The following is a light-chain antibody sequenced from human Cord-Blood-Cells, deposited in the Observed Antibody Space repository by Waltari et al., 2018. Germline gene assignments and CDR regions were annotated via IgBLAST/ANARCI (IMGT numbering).Light chain of an antibody. CDR1: QSISSY. CDR3: QQSYSTPLT. J-gene: IGKJ4*01. CDR2: DAS. V-gene: IGKV1-39*01. Sequence: SASVGDRVTITCRASQSISSYVNWYQQKPGKAPKLLIYDASRLQSGVPSRFSGSGSGADFTLTISSLQPEDFATYYCQQSYSTPLTFGGGTKVEIK.